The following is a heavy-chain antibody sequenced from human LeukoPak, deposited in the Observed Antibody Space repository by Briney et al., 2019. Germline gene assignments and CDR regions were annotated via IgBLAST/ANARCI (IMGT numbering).Heavy chain of an antibody. CDR3: AISGGSSGWYREYFDY. V-gene: IGHV1-69*05. J-gene: IGHJ4*02. D-gene: IGHD6-19*01. Sequence: GASVKVSCKASGGTFSSYAISWVRQAPGPGLKWMGGIIPIFGTANYAQTFQGRVTIATDESTSTAYMELSSLRSEDTAVYYCAISGGSSGWYREYFDYWGQGTLVTVSS. CDR1: GGTFSSYA. CDR2: IIPIFGTA.